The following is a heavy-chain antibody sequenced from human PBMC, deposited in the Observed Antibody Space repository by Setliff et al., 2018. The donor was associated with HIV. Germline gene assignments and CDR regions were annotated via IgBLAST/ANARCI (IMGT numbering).Heavy chain of an antibody. CDR1: GYTFTNYG. D-gene: IGHD3-22*01. Sequence: ASVKVSCKTSGYTFTNYGISWVRQAPEQGLEWTGWIRTYNGNTNYAQRLQGRVTMTTDTSTSTAYMELRSLRSDDTAVYYCARGYDGSGFYYVYWGQGTLVTVSS. CDR2: IRTYNGNT. J-gene: IGHJ4*02. CDR3: ARGYDGSGFYYVY. V-gene: IGHV1-18*01.